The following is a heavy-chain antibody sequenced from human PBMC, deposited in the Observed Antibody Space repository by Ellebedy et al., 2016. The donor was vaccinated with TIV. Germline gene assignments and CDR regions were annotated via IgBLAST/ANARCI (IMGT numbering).Heavy chain of an antibody. V-gene: IGHV3-48*04. CDR3: ARGPPLFDP. Sequence: GGSLRLSCAASGFTFRDYTMNWVRQAPGKGLGWVSYIDIGATTIYYADSVKGRFTISRDNAKNSLFLQMNSLRADDTAVYYCARGPPLFDPWGQGTLVTVSS. CDR2: IDIGATTI. J-gene: IGHJ5*02. CDR1: GFTFRDYT.